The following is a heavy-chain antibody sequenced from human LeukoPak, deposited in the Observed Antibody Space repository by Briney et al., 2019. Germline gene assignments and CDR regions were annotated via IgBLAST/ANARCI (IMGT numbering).Heavy chain of an antibody. V-gene: IGHV1-69*05. Sequence: SVKVSCNASGDIFNSYSVSWVRQAPGQGLEWIGGIIPIFGSTNYAQKFQGRVTITTDQSTRTAYMELNSLSSDDTAVYYCARVGRGRGSLPNSYYYMDVWGTGTTVTVSS. D-gene: IGHD1-26*01. CDR2: IIPIFGST. J-gene: IGHJ6*03. CDR1: GDIFNSYS. CDR3: ARVGRGRGSLPNSYYYMDV.